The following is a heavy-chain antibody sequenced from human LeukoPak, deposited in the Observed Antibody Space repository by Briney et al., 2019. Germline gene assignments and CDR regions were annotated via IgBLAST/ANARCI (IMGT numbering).Heavy chain of an antibody. CDR2: ISASGGST. Sequence: GGSLRLSCAASGFTFSSSAMSWVRQVPGKGLEWVSGISASGGSTYYADSVRGRFTISRDSSRNTLFLHMNTLRAEDTAIYYCAKDRTVGASYWYFDLWGRGTLVTVSS. CDR1: GFTFSSSA. CDR3: AKDRTVGASYWYFDL. V-gene: IGHV3-23*01. D-gene: IGHD1-26*01. J-gene: IGHJ2*01.